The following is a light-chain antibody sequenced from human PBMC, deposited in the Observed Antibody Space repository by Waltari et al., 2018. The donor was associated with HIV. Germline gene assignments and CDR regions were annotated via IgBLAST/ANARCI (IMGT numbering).Light chain of an antibody. Sequence: SYELTQPPSVSVSPGQTAMITCSGAALPKHFAYWYQQKPGQAPVLVIYKDSERPSGIPERFSGSSSGTTVTLTISGVQAEDEADYFCQSADSSGTYVVFGGGTKLTVL. CDR1: ALPKHF. J-gene: IGLJ2*01. V-gene: IGLV3-25*03. CDR2: KDS. CDR3: QSADSSGTYVV.